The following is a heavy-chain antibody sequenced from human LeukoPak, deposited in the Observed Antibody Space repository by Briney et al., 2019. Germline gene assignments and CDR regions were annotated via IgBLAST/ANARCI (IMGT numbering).Heavy chain of an antibody. V-gene: IGHV3-7*01. CDR1: GFTFINYW. J-gene: IGHJ2*01. D-gene: IGHD2-15*01. CDR2: IKQDGSEK. CDR3: ARGGYCSGGYCYTVGWYFDL. Sequence: TGGSLRLSCEVSGFTFINYWMSWVRQAPGKGLEWVASIKQDGSEKYYVDSAKGRFTISRDNTQNSLYLQVNSLRAEDTHLYYCARGGYCSGGYCYTVGWYFDLWGRGTLVTVSS.